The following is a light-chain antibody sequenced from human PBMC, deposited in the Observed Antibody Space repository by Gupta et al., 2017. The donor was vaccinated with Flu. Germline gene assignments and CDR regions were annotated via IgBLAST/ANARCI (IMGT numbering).Light chain of an antibody. V-gene: IGLV8-61*01. CDR3: ARVRDTGTWL. Sequence: QSVVTQEPSFSVSPGGTITLTCGLTSGSVSTNNYPSWYRQTPGQAPRTLIYEKDRRAAGVSVRFSGSVGGNKAALTITRGEADEESDYFGARVRDTGTWLFGGGTKVAVL. CDR2: EKD. J-gene: IGLJ2*01. CDR1: SGSVSTNNY.